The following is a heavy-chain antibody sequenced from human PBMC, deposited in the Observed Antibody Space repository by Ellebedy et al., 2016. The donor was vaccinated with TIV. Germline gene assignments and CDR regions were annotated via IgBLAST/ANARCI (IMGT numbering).Heavy chain of an antibody. V-gene: IGHV3-21*04. Sequence: GESLKISCAVSGVIFNDYNMNWVRQIPGKGLQWVASITSSGNYMNYADSVKCRFTVSRDNSKNTVYLQMSSLRAEDTAVYYCAKDHRSSGWPAFDSWGQGTLVTVSS. J-gene: IGHJ4*02. D-gene: IGHD6-19*01. CDR1: GVIFNDYN. CDR2: ITSSGNYM. CDR3: AKDHRSSGWPAFDS.